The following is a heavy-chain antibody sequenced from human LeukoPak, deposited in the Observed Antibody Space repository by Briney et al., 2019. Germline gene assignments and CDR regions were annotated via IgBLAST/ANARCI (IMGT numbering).Heavy chain of an antibody. J-gene: IGHJ4*02. CDR2: ISGSGGST. CDR3: AKGSSSWYYFDY. D-gene: IGHD6-13*01. Sequence: GGSLRLSCAASGFTFSSYAMSWVRQAPGKGLEWVSAISGSGGSTYYADSVKGRFTISRDNSKNTLYLQMNSLRAEDTAAYYCAKGSSSWYYFDYWGQGTLVTVSS. V-gene: IGHV3-23*01. CDR1: GFTFSSYA.